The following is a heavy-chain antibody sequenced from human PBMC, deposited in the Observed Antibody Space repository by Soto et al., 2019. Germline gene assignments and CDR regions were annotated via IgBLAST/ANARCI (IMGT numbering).Heavy chain of an antibody. V-gene: IGHV3-30*18. CDR3: AKGITHFSSISCYVDCYYGLDV. CDR1: GFTFSSYG. Sequence: QVQLVESGGGVVQPGRSLRLSCAASGFTFSSYGMHWVRQAPGKGLEWVAVISYDGSNKYYADSVKGRFTISRDNSKNTRYPLITSPRAEDTAVYYCAKGITHFSSISCYVDCYYGLDVWGQGTTVTVSS. D-gene: IGHD2-2*01. CDR2: ISYDGSNK. J-gene: IGHJ6*02.